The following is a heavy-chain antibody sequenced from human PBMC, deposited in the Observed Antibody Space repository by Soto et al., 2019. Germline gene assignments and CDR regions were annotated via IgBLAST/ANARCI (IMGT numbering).Heavy chain of an antibody. CDR1: GFIFSAYG. CDR3: SRLAYSNFLGGLDS. V-gene: IGHV3-33*01. Sequence: QAQLVESGGGVVQPGGSLRLSCAASGFIFSAYGIHWVRQAPGKGLEWVAIVWNDGINKYYADSGKGRFTIARDNFKNTVDLQMNSLRVEDTAVYYCSRLAYSNFLGGLDSWGQGTLVTASS. J-gene: IGHJ5*01. CDR2: VWNDGINK. D-gene: IGHD1-26*01.